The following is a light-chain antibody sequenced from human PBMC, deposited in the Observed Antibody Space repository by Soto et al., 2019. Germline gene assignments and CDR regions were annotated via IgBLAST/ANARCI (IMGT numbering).Light chain of an antibody. CDR2: EVT. J-gene: IGLJ1*01. CDR1: SSDVGPYKY. CDR3: SSYTRPSTLVV. Sequence: VLTQPACVSVSLGEAITISCTGTSSDVGPYKYVSWYQQLPGTAPKLMIYEVTNRPSGVSNRFSGSKSGNTASLTISGLQAEDEADYYCSSYTRPSTLVVFGTGTTVTV. V-gene: IGLV2-14*01.